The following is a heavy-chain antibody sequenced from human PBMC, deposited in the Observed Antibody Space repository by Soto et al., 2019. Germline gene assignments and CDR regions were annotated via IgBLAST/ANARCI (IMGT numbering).Heavy chain of an antibody. D-gene: IGHD2-15*01. V-gene: IGHV3-23*01. CDR3: SGDRFAPKTERFDVFDI. CDR1: GFTFSSYA. Sequence: GGSLRLSCAASGFTFSSYAMSWVRQAPGKGLEWVSAISGSGGSTYYADSVKGRFTISRDNSKNTLYLQMNSLRAEDTAVYYYSGDRFAPKTERFDVFDIWGQGTMVTVSS. J-gene: IGHJ3*02. CDR2: ISGSGGST.